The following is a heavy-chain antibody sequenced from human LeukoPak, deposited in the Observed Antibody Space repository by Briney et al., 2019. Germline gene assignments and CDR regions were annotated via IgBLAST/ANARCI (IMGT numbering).Heavy chain of an antibody. CDR2: TNHSGST. CDR3: ARGRYDSSGYSLRNWFDP. CDR1: GGSFSGYY. V-gene: IGHV4-34*01. D-gene: IGHD3-22*01. J-gene: IGHJ5*02. Sequence: SETLSLTCAVYGGSFSGYYWSWIRQPPGKGLEWIGETNHSGSTNYNPSLKSRVTISVDTSKNQFSLRLSSVTAADTAVYYCARGRYDSSGYSLRNWFDPWGQGTLVTVSS.